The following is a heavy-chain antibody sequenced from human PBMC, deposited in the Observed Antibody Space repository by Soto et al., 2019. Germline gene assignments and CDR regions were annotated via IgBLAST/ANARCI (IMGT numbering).Heavy chain of an antibody. D-gene: IGHD2-2*01. J-gene: IGHJ6*02. Sequence: ASVKVSCKASGYTFTGYYMHWVRQAPGQVLEWMGWINPNSGGTNYAQKFQGRVTMTRDTSISTAYMELSRLRSDDTAVYYCARDLIVVVPVAGYYYYYGMDVWGQGTTVTVSS. CDR2: INPNSGGT. V-gene: IGHV1-2*02. CDR1: GYTFTGYY. CDR3: ARDLIVVVPVAGYYYYYGMDV.